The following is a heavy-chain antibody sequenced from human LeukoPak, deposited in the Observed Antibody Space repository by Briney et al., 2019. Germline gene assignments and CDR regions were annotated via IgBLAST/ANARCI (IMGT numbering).Heavy chain of an antibody. Sequence: PSETLSLTCTVSGGSISSYYWSWIRQPPGKGLEWIGYIYYSGSTNYNPSLKSRVTISVDTSKNQFSLTLSSVTAADTAVYYCARRDFGATYGHWGQGTLVTVSS. CDR3: ARRDFGATYGH. CDR1: GGSISSYY. CDR2: IYYSGST. J-gene: IGHJ4*02. D-gene: IGHD3-16*01. V-gene: IGHV4-59*08.